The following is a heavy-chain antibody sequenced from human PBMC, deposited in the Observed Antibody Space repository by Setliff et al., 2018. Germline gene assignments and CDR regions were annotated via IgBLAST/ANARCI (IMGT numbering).Heavy chain of an antibody. CDR1: GYTFTKYG. J-gene: IGHJ3*02. D-gene: IGHD2-2*01. CDR2: ISGYNGYT. V-gene: IGHV1-18*01. Sequence: PSVKVSCKASGYTFTKYGTSWVRQAPGQGLEWMGWISGYNGYTVYAQKLQGRVTLTTDTSTGTAYMEVRSLRSDDTAQYYCVRDRAAIVVGPPTAAFDIWGQGTMVTVSS. CDR3: VRDRAAIVVGPPTAAFDI.